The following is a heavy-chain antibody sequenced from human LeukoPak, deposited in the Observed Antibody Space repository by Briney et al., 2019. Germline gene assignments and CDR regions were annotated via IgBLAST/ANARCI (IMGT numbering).Heavy chain of an antibody. D-gene: IGHD3-9*01. V-gene: IGHV4-34*01. Sequence: PSETLSLTCAVYGGSFSGYYWSWIRQPPGKGLEWIGEINHSGSTNHNPSLKSRVTISVDTSKNQFSLKLSSVTAADTVVYYCARAPLRYFDWLSRGYFDYWGQGTLVTVSS. CDR1: GGSFSGYY. J-gene: IGHJ4*02. CDR3: ARAPLRYFDWLSRGYFDY. CDR2: INHSGST.